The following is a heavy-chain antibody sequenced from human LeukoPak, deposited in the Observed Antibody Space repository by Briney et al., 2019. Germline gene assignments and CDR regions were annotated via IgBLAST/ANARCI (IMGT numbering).Heavy chain of an antibody. D-gene: IGHD1-26*01. CDR3: ARDEVVGAPDY. CDR2: ISSSSSYI. CDR1: GFTFGDYA. V-gene: IGHV3-21*01. J-gene: IGHJ4*02. Sequence: GRSLRLSCTASGFTFGDYAMNWVRQAPGKGLEWVSSISSSSSYIYYADSVKGRFTISRDNAKNSLYLQMNSLRAEDTAVYYCARDEVVGAPDYWGQGTLVTVSS.